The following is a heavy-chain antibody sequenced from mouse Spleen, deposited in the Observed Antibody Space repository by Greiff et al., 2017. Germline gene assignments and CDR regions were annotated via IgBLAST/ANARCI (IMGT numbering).Heavy chain of an antibody. V-gene: IGHV5-15*01. CDR1: GFTFSDYG. CDR2: ISNLAYSI. CDR3: ARQGTGTYYFDY. Sequence: DVKLVESGGGLVKPGGSLKLSCAASGFTFSDYGMAWVRQAPGKGPEWVAFISNLAYSIYYADTVTGRFTISRENAKNTLYLEMSSLRSEDTAMYYCARQGTGTYYFDYWGQGTTLTVSS. D-gene: IGHD4-1*01. J-gene: IGHJ2*01.